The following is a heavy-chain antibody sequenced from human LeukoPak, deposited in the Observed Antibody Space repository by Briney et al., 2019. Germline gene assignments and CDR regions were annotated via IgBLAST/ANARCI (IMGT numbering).Heavy chain of an antibody. CDR2: IYYSGST. J-gene: IGHJ3*02. CDR1: GGSISSYY. Sequence: SETLSLTCTVSGGSISSYYWCWIRQPPGKGLEWIGYIYYSGSTNYNPSLKSRVTISVDTSKNQFSLQLSSVTAADTVVYYCARDLFRAFDIWGQGTMVTVSS. V-gene: IGHV4-59*01. CDR3: ARDLFRAFDI.